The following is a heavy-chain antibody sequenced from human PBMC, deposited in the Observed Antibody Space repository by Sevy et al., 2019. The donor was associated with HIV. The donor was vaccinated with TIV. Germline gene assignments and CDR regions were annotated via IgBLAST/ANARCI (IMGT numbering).Heavy chain of an antibody. D-gene: IGHD2-8*01. Sequence: GGSLRLSCAASGFTFDDYAMHWVWQAPGKGLEWVSGISWNSGSIDYADSVKGRFTISRDNAKNSLYLQMKSLRADDTALYYCARDRDDGYCTNGVCFNFDNWGQGTLVTVSS. J-gene: IGHJ4*01. CDR1: GFTFDDYA. CDR3: ARDRDDGYCTNGVCFNFDN. V-gene: IGHV3-9*01. CDR2: ISWNSGSI.